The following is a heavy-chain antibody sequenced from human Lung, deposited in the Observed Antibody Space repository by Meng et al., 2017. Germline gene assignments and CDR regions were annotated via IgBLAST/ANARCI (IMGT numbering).Heavy chain of an antibody. CDR1: GGSFSDYY. V-gene: IGHV4-34*01. D-gene: IGHD4-11*01. CDR3: ARGPTTMAHDFDY. J-gene: IGHJ4*02. CDR2: INHSGST. Sequence: PRHGGAGLVNPSETPSLSCVVSGGSFSDYYWSWIRQPPGKGLEWIGEINHSGSTNYNPSLESRATISVDTSQNNLSLKLSSVTAADSAVYYCARGPTTMAHDFDYWGQGTLVTVSS.